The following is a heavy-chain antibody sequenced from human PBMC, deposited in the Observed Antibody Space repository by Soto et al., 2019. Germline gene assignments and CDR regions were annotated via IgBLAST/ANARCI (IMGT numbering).Heavy chain of an antibody. D-gene: IGHD3-3*01. CDR3: ARDRSYYDFWSGYYIGGRYYYYGMDV. CDR1: GYTFTSYY. J-gene: IGHJ6*02. Sequence: ASVKVSCKASGYTFTSYYMHWVRRAPGQGLEWMGIINPSGGSTSYAQKFQGRVTMTRDTSTSTVYMELSSLRSEDTAVYYCARDRSYYDFWSGYYIGGRYYYYGMDVWG. CDR2: INPSGGST. V-gene: IGHV1-46*01.